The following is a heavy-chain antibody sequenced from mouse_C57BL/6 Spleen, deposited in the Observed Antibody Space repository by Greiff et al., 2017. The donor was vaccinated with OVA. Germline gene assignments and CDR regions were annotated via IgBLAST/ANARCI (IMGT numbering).Heavy chain of an antibody. CDR1: GYAFSSYW. J-gene: IGHJ2*01. D-gene: IGHD1-1*01. CDR2: IYPGDGDT. V-gene: IGHV1-80*01. CDR3: ARGYYGSRGYFDY. Sequence: QVQLQQSGAELVKPGASVKISCKASGYAFSSYWMNWVKQRPGKGLEWIGQIYPGDGDTNYNGKVKGKATLTADKSYSTSYMQLSSLTSEDSAVYFCARGYYGSRGYFDYWGQGTTLTVSS.